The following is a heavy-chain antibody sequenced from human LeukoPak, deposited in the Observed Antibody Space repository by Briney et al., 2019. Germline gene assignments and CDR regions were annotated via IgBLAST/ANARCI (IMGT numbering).Heavy chain of an antibody. CDR1: GGTFSSYA. V-gene: IGHV1-69*04. Sequence: GAPVKVSCKASGGTFSSYAISWVRQAPGQGLEWVGRIIPIFGIANYAQKFQGRVTITADKSTSTAYMELSSLRSEDTAVYYCARGQEITMMTNWFDPWGQGTLVTVSS. D-gene: IGHD3-22*01. J-gene: IGHJ5*02. CDR2: IIPIFGIA. CDR3: ARGQEITMMTNWFDP.